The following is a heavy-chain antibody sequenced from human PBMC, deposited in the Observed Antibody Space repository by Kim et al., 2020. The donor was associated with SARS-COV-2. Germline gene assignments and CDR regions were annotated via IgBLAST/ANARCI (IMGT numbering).Heavy chain of an antibody. CDR2: ISSSGSTI. Sequence: GGSLRLSCAASGFTFSDYYMSWIRQAPGKGLEWVSYISSSGSTIYYADSVKGRFTISRDNAKNSLYLQMNSLRAEDTAVYYCARGRHLGYCSSTSCPHYGMVVWGQGTTVTVSS. V-gene: IGHV3-11*01. D-gene: IGHD2-2*01. CDR3: ARGRHLGYCSSTSCPHYGMVV. J-gene: IGHJ6*02. CDR1: GFTFSDYY.